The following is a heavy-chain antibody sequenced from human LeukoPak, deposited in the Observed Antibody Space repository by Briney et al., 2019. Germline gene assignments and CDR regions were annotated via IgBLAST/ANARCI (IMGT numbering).Heavy chain of an antibody. V-gene: IGHV3-72*01. J-gene: IGHJ4*02. CDR3: ARTGYSYGSDY. CDR1: GFTFSDHY. D-gene: IGHD5-18*01. CDR2: SRNKANSYTI. Sequence: PGGSLRLSCAASGFTFSDHYMDGVRQAPGKGLEWVGRSRNKANSYTIRYAASVKDRFTISRDDSKNSLYLQMNSLKTEDTAVYYCARTGYSYGSDYWGQGTLVTVSS.